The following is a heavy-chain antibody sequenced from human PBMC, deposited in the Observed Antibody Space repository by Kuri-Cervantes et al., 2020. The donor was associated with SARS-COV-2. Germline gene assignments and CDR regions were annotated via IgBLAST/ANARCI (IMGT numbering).Heavy chain of an antibody. CDR2: ISYDGSNK. CDR1: GFTFSSYA. D-gene: IGHD3-3*01. Sequence: GGSLRLSCAASGFTFSSYAMHWVRQAPGKGLEWVAVISYDGSNKYYADSVKGRFTISRDNAKNSLYLQMNSLRAEDTAVYYCARGTRLTIFGVVITISPIDYWGQGTLVTISS. J-gene: IGHJ4*02. V-gene: IGHV3-30*07. CDR3: ARGTRLTIFGVVITISPIDY.